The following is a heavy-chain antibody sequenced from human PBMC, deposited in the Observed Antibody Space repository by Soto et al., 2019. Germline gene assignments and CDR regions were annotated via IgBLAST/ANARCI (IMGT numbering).Heavy chain of an antibody. CDR1: GFIFSNYA. J-gene: IGHJ4*02. D-gene: IGHD3-10*01. CDR3: ARGTGPGSFLIDY. Sequence: HEQLVESGGGVVQPGRSLRLSCATSGFIFSNYAMHWVRQAPGQGLEWVALIWSDGSYDNYAESVKGRFTISRDNSKNTLYVQMNSLRVEDTAVYFCARGTGPGSFLIDYWGQGTLVTVSS. V-gene: IGHV3-33*01. CDR2: IWSDGSYD.